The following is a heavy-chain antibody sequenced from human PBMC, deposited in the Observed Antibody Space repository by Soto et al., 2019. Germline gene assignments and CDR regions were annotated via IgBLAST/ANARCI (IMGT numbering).Heavy chain of an antibody. V-gene: IGHV3-33*01. CDR3: ARDRNRYCTNGVCPNWFDP. CDR2: IWYDGSNK. J-gene: IGHJ5*02. CDR1: GFTFSSYG. Sequence: VGSLRLSCAASGFTFSSYGMHWVRQAPGKGLEWVAVIWYDGSNKYYADSVKGRFTISRDNSKNTLYLQMNSLRAEDTAVYYCARDRNRYCTNGVCPNWFDPWGQGTLVTVSS. D-gene: IGHD2-8*01.